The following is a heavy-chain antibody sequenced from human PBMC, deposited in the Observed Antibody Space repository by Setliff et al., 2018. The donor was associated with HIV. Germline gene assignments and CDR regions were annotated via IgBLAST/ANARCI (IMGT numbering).Heavy chain of an antibody. CDR1: GGSISSSSYY. J-gene: IGHJ3*02. Sequence: PSETLSLTCTVSGGSISSSSYYWGWVRQPPGKGLEWVSYISSSDNTIHYADSVRGRFTISRDNAKNSLYLQMNSLRAEDTAVYYCARATAAWDDAFDIWGQGTMVTVSS. D-gene: IGHD6-13*01. CDR2: ISSSDNTI. V-gene: IGHV3-48*04. CDR3: ARATAAWDDAFDI.